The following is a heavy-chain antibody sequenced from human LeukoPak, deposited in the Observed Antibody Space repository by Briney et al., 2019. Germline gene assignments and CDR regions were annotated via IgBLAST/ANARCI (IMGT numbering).Heavy chain of an antibody. D-gene: IGHD3-9*01. CDR2: MNPNSGNT. V-gene: IGHV1-8*01. Sequence: ASVKVSCKASGYSFSSYDINWVRQATGQGLEWMGWMNPNSGNTGYAQEFQGRVSMTRNTSINTAYMELSSLRSEDTALYFCTRAGERPIRYVDCWGQGTLVTVSS. CDR3: TRAGERPIRYVDC. J-gene: IGHJ4*02. CDR1: GYSFSSYD.